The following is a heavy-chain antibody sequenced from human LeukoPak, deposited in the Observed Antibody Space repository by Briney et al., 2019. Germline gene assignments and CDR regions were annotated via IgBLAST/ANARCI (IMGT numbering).Heavy chain of an antibody. CDR3: ARIRDYVFDY. CDR2: ISSSGSYT. Sequence: GGSLRLSCTASGFIFSDYYMTWTRQAPGKGLEWISYISSSGSYTNYTDSVKGRFTISRDNARNSLYLHLNSLRAEDTAVYYCARIRDYVFDYWGQGALVTVSS. V-gene: IGHV3-11*03. CDR1: GFIFSDYY. J-gene: IGHJ4*02. D-gene: IGHD3-10*02.